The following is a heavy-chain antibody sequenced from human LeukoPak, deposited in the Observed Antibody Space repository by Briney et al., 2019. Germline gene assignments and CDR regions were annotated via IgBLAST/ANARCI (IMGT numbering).Heavy chain of an antibody. CDR3: ARKGNTIFGVAYYYYYGMDV. Sequence: SETLSLTCTVSGGSISSSSYYWGGIRQPPGKGLEWIGSIYYSGSTYYNPSLKSRVTISVDTSKNQFSLKLSSVTAADTAVYYCARKGNTIFGVAYYYYYGMDVWGQGTTVTVSS. J-gene: IGHJ6*02. D-gene: IGHD3-3*01. V-gene: IGHV4-39*01. CDR2: IYYSGST. CDR1: GGSISSSSYY.